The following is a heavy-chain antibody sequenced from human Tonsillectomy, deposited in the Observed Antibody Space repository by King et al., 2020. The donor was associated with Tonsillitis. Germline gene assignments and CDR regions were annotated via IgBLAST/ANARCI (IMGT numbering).Heavy chain of an antibody. Sequence: VQLVVSGGGGVQPGRSLRLSCAASGFTFSSYAMHWVRQAPGGGLEWVAVISYDGSNKYYADSVKGRFTISRDNSKNTLYLQVNSLRAEDTAVYYYASENDSGDYARGMDVWGQGTTVTVSS. V-gene: IGHV3-30*04. CDR1: GFTFSSYA. CDR3: ASENDSGDYARGMDV. J-gene: IGHJ6*02. D-gene: IGHD4-17*01. CDR2: ISYDGSNK.